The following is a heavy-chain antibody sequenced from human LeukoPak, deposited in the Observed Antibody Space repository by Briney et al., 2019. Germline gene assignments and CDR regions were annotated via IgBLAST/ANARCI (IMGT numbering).Heavy chain of an antibody. J-gene: IGHJ4*02. Sequence: GGSLRLSCATSGFTFIGSAIHWVRQASGKGLEWVGRIRSKANSYATTDAASVKGRFTISRDDSKNTAYLQMNSLKTEDTAVYYCTRPSYDSSVSGVVYWGQGTLVTVSS. CDR2: IRSKANSYAT. CDR1: GFTFIGSA. D-gene: IGHD3-22*01. CDR3: TRPSYDSSVSGVVY. V-gene: IGHV3-73*01.